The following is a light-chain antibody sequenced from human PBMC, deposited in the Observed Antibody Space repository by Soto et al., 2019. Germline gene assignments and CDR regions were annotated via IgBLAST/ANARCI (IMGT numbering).Light chain of an antibody. J-gene: IGKJ4*01. CDR3: LQDDTSPLT. V-gene: IGKV3-20*01. CDR2: GAS. CDR1: QSISSND. Sequence: EIVLTQSPGTLSLSKGDRATLSCRASQSISSNDLAWFQQKPGQAPRLLIYGASTRATGIPDRFGGSGSGTDFTLTISSLEPEDFALYRCLQDDTSPLTFGGGTKVDVK.